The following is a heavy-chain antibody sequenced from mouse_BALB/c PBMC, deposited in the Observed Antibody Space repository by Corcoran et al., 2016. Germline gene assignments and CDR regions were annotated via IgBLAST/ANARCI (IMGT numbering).Heavy chain of an antibody. CDR2: ISYYVSN. CDR1: GYSITIGYY. J-gene: IGHJ2*01. V-gene: IGHV3-6*02. Sequence: DVQLQESGPGLVKPSQSLSLTCSVTGYSITIGYYWNWIRQFPGNKLEWMGYISYYVSNNYNPSLKNRISITLDTSKNQFCLKLNSVTTEDTATYYCATLLRLFDYWGQGTTLTVSS. CDR3: ATLLRLFDY. D-gene: IGHD1-2*01.